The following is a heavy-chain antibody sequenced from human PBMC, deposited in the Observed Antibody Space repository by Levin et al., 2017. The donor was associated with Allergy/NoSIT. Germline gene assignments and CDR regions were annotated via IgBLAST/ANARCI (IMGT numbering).Heavy chain of an antibody. Sequence: GGSLRLSCVASGFTFSASWMIWVRQVPGKGLESVANIKPDGTEKFYVESVRGRFTISRDNARKSLFLQMNNLRDDDTAVYYCAGVGGDPWGQGTQVIVST. V-gene: IGHV3-7*01. J-gene: IGHJ5*02. CDR3: AGVGGDP. D-gene: IGHD3-16*01. CDR2: IKPDGTEK. CDR1: GFTFSASW.